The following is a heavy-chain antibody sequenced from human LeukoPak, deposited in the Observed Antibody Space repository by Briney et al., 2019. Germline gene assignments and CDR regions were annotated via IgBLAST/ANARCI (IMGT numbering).Heavy chain of an antibody. D-gene: IGHD2-8*01. Sequence: SETLSLTCAVYGGSFSGYYWSWIRQPPGKGLEWIGEINHSGSTNYNPSLKSRVTISVDTSKNQFSLKLSSVTAADTAVYYCATLMGGRRGEVFDYWGQGTLVTVSS. CDR2: INHSGST. J-gene: IGHJ4*02. CDR3: ATLMGGRRGEVFDY. CDR1: GGSFSGYY. V-gene: IGHV4-34*01.